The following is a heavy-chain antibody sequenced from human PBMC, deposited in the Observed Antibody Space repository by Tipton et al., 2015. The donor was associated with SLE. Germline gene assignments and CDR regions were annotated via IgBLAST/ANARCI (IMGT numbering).Heavy chain of an antibody. CDR1: GGSISSYY. V-gene: IGHV4-59*01. CDR2: IYYSGST. D-gene: IGHD6-6*01. J-gene: IGHJ4*02. Sequence: TLSLTCTVSGGSISSYYWSWIRQPPGKGLEWIGCIYYSGSTKYNPSLKSRVTISVDTSKNQFSLKLSSVTAADTAVYYCARVNFRWDYSSSYYFDYWGRGTLVTVSS. CDR3: ARVNFRWDYSSSYYFDY.